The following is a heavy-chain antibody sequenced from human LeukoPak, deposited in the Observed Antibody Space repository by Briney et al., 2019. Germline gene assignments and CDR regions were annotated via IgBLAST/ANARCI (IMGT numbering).Heavy chain of an antibody. CDR1: GFIFSGHV. V-gene: IGHV3-30-3*02. D-gene: IGHD2-15*01. CDR3: AKPVGYCSGGSCYGSITVTTSADY. CDR2: ISYDGSNK. Sequence: GGSLRLSCAASGFIFSGHVMHWVRQAPGKGLEWVSLISYDGSNKDYADSVKGRFTISRDNSKNTLYLQMNSLRAEDTAVYYCAKPVGYCSGGSCYGSITVTTSADYWGQGTLVTVSS. J-gene: IGHJ4*02.